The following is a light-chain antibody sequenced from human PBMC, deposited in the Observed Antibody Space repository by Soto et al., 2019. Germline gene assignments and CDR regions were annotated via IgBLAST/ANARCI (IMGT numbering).Light chain of an antibody. CDR3: QQSYSTPLT. Sequence: DIVMTQSPASLAVSLGERATINCKSSQSVLYSSNNKNYLVWYQQKPGQPPKLLLYWASTRESGVPDRFSGSGSGTDSTLTISSLQAEDVAVDSCQQSYSTPLTFGGGTNVDI. CDR2: WAS. J-gene: IGKJ4*01. CDR1: QSVLYSSNNKNY. V-gene: IGKV4-1*01.